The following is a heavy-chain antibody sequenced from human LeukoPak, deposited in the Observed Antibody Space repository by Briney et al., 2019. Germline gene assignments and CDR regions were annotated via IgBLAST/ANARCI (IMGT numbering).Heavy chain of an antibody. J-gene: IGHJ6*03. CDR1: GDSISSGSYY. Sequence: SETLSLTCTVSGDSISSGSYYWSWIRQPAGKGLEWIGRIYTSGSTNYNPSLKSRVTISVDTSKNQFSLKLSSVTAADTAVYYCARDQGWLQSDYYYMDVWGKGTTVTISS. CDR2: IYTSGST. V-gene: IGHV4-61*02. D-gene: IGHD5-24*01. CDR3: ARDQGWLQSDYYYMDV.